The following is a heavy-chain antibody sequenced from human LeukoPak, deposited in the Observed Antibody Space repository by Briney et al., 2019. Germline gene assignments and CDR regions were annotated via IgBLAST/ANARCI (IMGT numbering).Heavy chain of an antibody. CDR3: ARGGPLLWFGESLGDAFDI. Sequence: GASVKVSCRASGYTFTSYGISWVRQAPGQGLEWMGWISAYNVNTNYAQKLQGRVTMTTDTSTSTAYMELRSLRSDDTAVYYCARGGPLLWFGESLGDAFDIWGQGTMVTVSS. J-gene: IGHJ3*02. CDR1: GYTFTSYG. D-gene: IGHD3-10*01. V-gene: IGHV1-18*01. CDR2: ISAYNVNT.